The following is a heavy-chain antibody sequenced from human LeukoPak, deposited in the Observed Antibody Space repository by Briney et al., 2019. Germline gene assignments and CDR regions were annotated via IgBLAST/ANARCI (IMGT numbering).Heavy chain of an antibody. Sequence: PSETLSLTCAVSGGSISSGGYSWSWIRQPPGKGLEWIGEINHSGSTNYNPSLKSRVTISVDTSKNQSSLKLSSVTAADTAVYYCARGGQLADYWGQGTLVTVSS. CDR3: ARGGQLADY. CDR2: INHSGST. CDR1: GGSISSGGYS. J-gene: IGHJ4*02. D-gene: IGHD6-13*01. V-gene: IGHV4-34*01.